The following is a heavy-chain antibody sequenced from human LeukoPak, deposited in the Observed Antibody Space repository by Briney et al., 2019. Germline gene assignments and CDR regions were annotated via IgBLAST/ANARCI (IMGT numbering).Heavy chain of an antibody. Sequence: GGSLRLSCAASGFTFSTYEMNWVRQSPGKGLEWVSYISDSGTTIYYADSVRGRFTISRDNAKNSLYLQMNSLRAEDTAVYYCARRYDFWDYWGQGTLVTVSS. CDR1: GFTFSTYE. D-gene: IGHD3-3*01. CDR2: ISDSGTTI. CDR3: ARRYDFWDY. V-gene: IGHV3-48*03. J-gene: IGHJ4*02.